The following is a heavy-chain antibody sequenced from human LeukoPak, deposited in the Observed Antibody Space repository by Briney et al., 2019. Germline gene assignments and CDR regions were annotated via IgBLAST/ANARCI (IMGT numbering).Heavy chain of an antibody. CDR2: IKGDGSST. Sequence: GGSLRLSCAASGFTFSDYWMHWVRQAPGTGLVWVSDIKGDGSSTRYADSVKGRFTISRDNAKNTLYLQMNSLRAEDTAVYYCAKLQYDFWSGFDYWGQGTLVTVSS. V-gene: IGHV3-74*01. CDR3: AKLQYDFWSGFDY. J-gene: IGHJ4*02. D-gene: IGHD3-3*01. CDR1: GFTFSDYW.